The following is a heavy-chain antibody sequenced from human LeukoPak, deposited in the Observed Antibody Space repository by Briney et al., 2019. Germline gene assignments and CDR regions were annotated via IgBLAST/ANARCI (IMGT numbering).Heavy chain of an antibody. V-gene: IGHV3-21*01. CDR1: GLTFSSYS. CDR3: ARGAPFLDY. J-gene: IGHJ4*02. Sequence: GGSLRLSCAASGLTFSSYSMNWVRQAPGKGLEWVSSISSSSRYIYYADSVKGRFTISRDNAKNSLYLQMNSLRVEDTAGYYCARGAPFLDYWGQGILVTVSS. CDR2: ISSSSRYI. D-gene: IGHD2-21*01.